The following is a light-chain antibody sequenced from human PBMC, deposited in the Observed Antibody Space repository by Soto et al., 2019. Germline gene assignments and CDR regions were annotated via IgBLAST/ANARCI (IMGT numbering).Light chain of an antibody. V-gene: IGKV3-15*01. CDR3: QQYGTPRSVT. CDR1: QSVSSN. Sequence: IMMTKYPATMSVSPGERATLSCRASQSVSSNLAWYQQKPGQAPRLLIYGASTRATGIPARFSGSGFGTDFTLTISKVEPEDFAVYYCQQYGTPRSVTFGQARRPEI. J-gene: IGKJ5*01. CDR2: GAS.